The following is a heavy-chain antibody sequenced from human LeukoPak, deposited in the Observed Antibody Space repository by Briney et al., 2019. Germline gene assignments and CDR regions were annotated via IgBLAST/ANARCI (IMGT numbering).Heavy chain of an antibody. D-gene: IGHD2-2*01. CDR2: MNPNSGNT. J-gene: IGHJ5*02. CDR3: ARGAVPAAGDWFDP. Sequence: ASVKVSCKAPGYTFTSYDINWVRQDTGQGLEWMGWMNPNSGNTGYAQKFQGRVTITSNTSISTAYMELSSLRSEDTAVYYCARGAVPAAGDWFDPWGQGTLVTVSS. V-gene: IGHV1-8*03. CDR1: GYTFTSYD.